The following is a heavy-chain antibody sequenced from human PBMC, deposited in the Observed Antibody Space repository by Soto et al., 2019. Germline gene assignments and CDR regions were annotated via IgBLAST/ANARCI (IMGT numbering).Heavy chain of an antibody. Sequence: EVPLVESGGGLVQPGGSLRLTCAASGFPFSIYSMNWVRQAPGKGLDWSSYITSDTNTIKYADSVKGRFTISRDNAKNLVYLQMNSLRDEDTAVYFCARSVEGHFDYWGQGTVVTVSS. V-gene: IGHV3-48*02. J-gene: IGHJ4*02. CDR3: ARSVEGHFDY. D-gene: IGHD6-19*01. CDR2: ITSDTNTI. CDR1: GFPFSIYS.